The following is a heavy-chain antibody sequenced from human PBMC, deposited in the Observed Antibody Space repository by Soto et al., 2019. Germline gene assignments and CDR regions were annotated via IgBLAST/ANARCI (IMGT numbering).Heavy chain of an antibody. CDR1: GFAFSNYA. Sequence: LRLSCAASGFAFSNYAMNWVRQAPGKGLEWVSAISGGAGDTYYADSVKGRFTISRDNSKNTLYLQMKSLRAEDTAVYYCAKSSRITLVRGVTDYWGQGTLVTVSS. CDR2: ISGGAGDT. V-gene: IGHV3-23*01. CDR3: AKSSRITLVRGVTDY. J-gene: IGHJ4*02. D-gene: IGHD3-10*01.